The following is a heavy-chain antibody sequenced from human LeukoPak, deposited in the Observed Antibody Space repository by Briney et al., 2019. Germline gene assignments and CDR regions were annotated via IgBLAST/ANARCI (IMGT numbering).Heavy chain of an antibody. CDR3: ARVDCSTSCYRSWFDP. D-gene: IGHD2-2*01. Sequence: SVKVSCKASGGTFSSYTISWVRQAPGQGLEWMGGIIPIFGTANYAQKFQGRVTITTDESTSTAYMELSSLRSEDTAVYYCARVDCSTSCYRSWFDPWGQGSLVTVSS. CDR1: GGTFSSYT. V-gene: IGHV1-69*05. J-gene: IGHJ5*02. CDR2: IIPIFGTA.